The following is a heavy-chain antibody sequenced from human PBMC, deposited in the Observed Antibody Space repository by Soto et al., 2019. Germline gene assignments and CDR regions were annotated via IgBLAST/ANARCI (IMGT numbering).Heavy chain of an antibody. J-gene: IGHJ4*02. CDR1: GFTFSSFW. CDR2: INTDGSST. V-gene: IGHV3-74*01. CDR3: AKRGVDTFCLSY. D-gene: IGHD3-10*01. Sequence: EVQLVESGGGLVQPGGSLRLSCAVSGFTFSSFWMHWVRQAPGEGLVWVSRINTDGSSTSYADSVKGRFTISRDNAKNTLDLQMNSLRVEDTAMYYCAKRGVDTFCLSYWGQGTLVTVSS.